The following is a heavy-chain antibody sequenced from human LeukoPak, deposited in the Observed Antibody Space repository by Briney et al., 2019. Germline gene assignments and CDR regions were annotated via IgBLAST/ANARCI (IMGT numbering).Heavy chain of an antibody. D-gene: IGHD2-15*01. Sequence: PGGSLRLSCAASGFTFSDYYMSWIRQAPGKGLEWVSYISSSGSTIYYADSVKGRFTISRDNAKNSLYLQMNSLRAEDTAVYYCGLVVESANAFDIWGQETMVTVSS. V-gene: IGHV3-11*01. J-gene: IGHJ3*02. CDR2: ISSSGSTI. CDR3: GLVVESANAFDI. CDR1: GFTFSDYY.